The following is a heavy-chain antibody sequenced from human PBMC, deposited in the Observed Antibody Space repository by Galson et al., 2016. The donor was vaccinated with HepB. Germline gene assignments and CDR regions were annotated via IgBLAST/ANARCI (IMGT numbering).Heavy chain of an antibody. CDR3: ARDWGSSGWYNWFDP. D-gene: IGHD6-19*01. Sequence: SLRLSCAASGFSFNDYGFHWVRQAPGKGLEWLAMISYGGDIYYTGSVKGRFTISRDNSENTLYLQMNSLRPEDTGVYYCARDWGSSGWYNWFDPWGQGTLVTVSS. CDR2: ISYGGDI. V-gene: IGHV3-30*04. J-gene: IGHJ5*02. CDR1: GFSFNDYG.